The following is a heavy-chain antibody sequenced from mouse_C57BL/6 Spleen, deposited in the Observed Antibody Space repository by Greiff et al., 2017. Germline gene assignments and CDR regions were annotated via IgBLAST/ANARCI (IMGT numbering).Heavy chain of an antibody. D-gene: IGHD2-4*01. CDR2: FHPYNDDT. V-gene: IGHV1-47*01. CDR1: GYTFTTYP. CDR3: ARGRLRPSYWYFDV. J-gene: IGHJ1*03. Sequence: QVHVKQSGAELVKPGASVKMSCKASGYTFTTYPIEWMKQNHGKSLEWIGNFHPYNDDTKYNEKFKGKATLTVEKSSSTVYLELSRLTSDDSAVYYCARGRLRPSYWYFDVWGTGTTVTVSS.